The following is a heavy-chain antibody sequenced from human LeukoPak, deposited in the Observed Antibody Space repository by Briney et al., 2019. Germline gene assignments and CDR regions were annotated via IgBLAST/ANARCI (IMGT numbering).Heavy chain of an antibody. D-gene: IGHD3-3*01. Sequence: GGSLRLSCAASGFTFSSYEMNWVRQAPGKGLEWVSYISSSGSTIYYADSVKGRFTISRDKSKNTLYLQMNRLRAEDTAVYYCAKDRGGHCDFWSGPDQPFDYWGQGTLVTVSS. V-gene: IGHV3-48*03. CDR3: AKDRGGHCDFWSGPDQPFDY. J-gene: IGHJ4*02. CDR2: ISSSGSTI. CDR1: GFTFSSYE.